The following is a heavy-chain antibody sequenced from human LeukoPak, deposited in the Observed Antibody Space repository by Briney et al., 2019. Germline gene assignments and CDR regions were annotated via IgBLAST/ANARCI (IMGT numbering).Heavy chain of an antibody. J-gene: IGHJ4*02. CDR3: ARDSRVPDGYNHYFDY. Sequence: SETLSLTCTISGGSISSYYWSWIRQPPGKGLEWIGYIYYSGSTNYNPSLESRVTISVDTSKNQFSLKLSSVTAADTAVYYCARDSRVPDGYNHYFDYWGQGTLVTVSS. D-gene: IGHD5-24*01. CDR1: GGSISSYY. V-gene: IGHV4-59*01. CDR2: IYYSGST.